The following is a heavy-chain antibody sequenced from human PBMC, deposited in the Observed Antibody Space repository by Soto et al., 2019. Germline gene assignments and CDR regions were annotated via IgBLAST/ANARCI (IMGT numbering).Heavy chain of an antibody. CDR2: IKQDGSEK. D-gene: IGHD3-10*01. CDR1: GFTFSSYW. Sequence: GGSLRLSCAASGFTFSSYWMSWVRQAPGKGLEWVANIKQDGSEKYYVDSVKGRFTISRDNAKNSLYLQMNSLRAEDTAVYYCAREMTVRGVIIDDAFDIWGQGTMVTVSS. J-gene: IGHJ3*02. V-gene: IGHV3-7*01. CDR3: AREMTVRGVIIDDAFDI.